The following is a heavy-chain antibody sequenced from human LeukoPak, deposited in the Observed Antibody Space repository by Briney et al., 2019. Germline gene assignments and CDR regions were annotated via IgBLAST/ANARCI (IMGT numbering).Heavy chain of an antibody. CDR1: GYPFSAHF. V-gene: IGHV7-4-1*02. D-gene: IGHD3-10*01. J-gene: IGHJ4*02. CDR3: VRGTPTPGMDY. CDR2: IDTTTGNP. Sequence: ASVRVSCKASGYPFSAHFLNWVRQAPGQGLEWMGNIDTTTGNPRYAQDFTGRFVFSLDTSVGTAYLQITSLKADDTAAYYCVRGTPTPGMDYWGQGTQVTVSS.